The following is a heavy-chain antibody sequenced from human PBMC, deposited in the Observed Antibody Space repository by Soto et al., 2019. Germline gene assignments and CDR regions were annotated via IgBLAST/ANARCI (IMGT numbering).Heavy chain of an antibody. V-gene: IGHV1-18*01. D-gene: IGHD2-15*01. J-gene: IGHJ4*02. CDR2: ISAYNGNT. Sequence: ASVKVSCKASGYTFTSYGISWVRQAPGQGLEWMGWISAYNGNTNYAQKLQGRVTMTRDTSTSTVYMELSSLRSEDTAVYYCASQFKGYCSGGSCYSTEYWGQGTLVTVSS. CDR1: GYTFTSYG. CDR3: ASQFKGYCSGGSCYSTEY.